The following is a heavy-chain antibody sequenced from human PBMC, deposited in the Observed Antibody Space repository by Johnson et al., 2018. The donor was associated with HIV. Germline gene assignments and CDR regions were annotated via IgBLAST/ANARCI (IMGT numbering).Heavy chain of an antibody. V-gene: IGHV3-13*05. J-gene: IGHJ3*02. Sequence: VQLVESGGGGVQPGRSLRLSCAASGFTFISHDMHWFRQATGKGLEWVSAIGTAGAPYYPGPVKCRFTIYRENAKNSLYLQMNSLRAGDTAVYYCARGGAAAGGAFDIWGQGTMVTVSS. CDR2: IGTAGAP. CDR3: ARGGAAAGGAFDI. CDR1: GFTFISHD. D-gene: IGHD6-13*01.